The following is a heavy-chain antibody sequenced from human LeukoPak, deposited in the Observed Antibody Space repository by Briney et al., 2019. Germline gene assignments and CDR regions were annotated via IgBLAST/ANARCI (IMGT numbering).Heavy chain of an antibody. D-gene: IGHD1-26*01. J-gene: IGHJ4*02. V-gene: IGHV3-30*02. CDR3: AKDPQKWESYFDY. CDR2: IRYDGSNK. Sequence: PGGSLRLSCAASGFPFSSYGMHWVRQAPGKGLEWVAFIRYDGSNKYYADSVKGRFTISRDNSKNTLYLQMNSLRAEDTAVYYCAKDPQKWESYFDYWGQGTLVTVSS. CDR1: GFPFSSYG.